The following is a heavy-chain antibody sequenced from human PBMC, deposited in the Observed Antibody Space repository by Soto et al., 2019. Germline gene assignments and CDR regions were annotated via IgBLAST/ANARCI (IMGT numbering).Heavy chain of an antibody. V-gene: IGHV1-69*13. CDR3: ARTDYYDSSGYSPHYFDY. Sequence: ASVKVSCKASGGTFSSYAISWVRQAPGQGLEWMGGIIPIFGTANYAQKFQGRVTITADESTSTAYMELSSLRSEDTAVYYCARTDYYDSSGYSPHYFDYWGQGTLVTVSS. D-gene: IGHD3-22*01. J-gene: IGHJ4*02. CDR2: IIPIFGTA. CDR1: GGTFSSYA.